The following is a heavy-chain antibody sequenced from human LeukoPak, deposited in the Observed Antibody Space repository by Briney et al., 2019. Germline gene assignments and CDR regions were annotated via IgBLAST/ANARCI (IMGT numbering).Heavy chain of an antibody. CDR3: ARDKGDDFDY. Sequence: GRSLRLSCAASGFTFSSYAMHWVRQAPGKGLEWVAVISYDGSNKYYADSVKGRFTISRDNSKNTLYLQMNSLRAEDTAVYYCARDKGDDFDYWGQGTLVTVSS. J-gene: IGHJ4*02. CDR2: ISYDGSNK. D-gene: IGHD3-16*01. V-gene: IGHV3-30-3*01. CDR1: GFTFSSYA.